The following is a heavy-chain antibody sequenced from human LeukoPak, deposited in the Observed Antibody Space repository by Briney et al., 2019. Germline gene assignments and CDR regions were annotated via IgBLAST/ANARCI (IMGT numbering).Heavy chain of an antibody. J-gene: IGHJ6*02. V-gene: IGHV1-18*01. CDR2: ISAYNGNT. CDR1: GYTFTSYG. D-gene: IGHD3-3*01. CDR3: ARDPRFLEWSSRANYYYYGMDA. Sequence: GASVKVSCKASGYTFTSYGISWVRQAPGQGLEWMGWISAYNGNTNYAQKLQGRVTMTTDTSTSTAYMELRSLRSDDTAVYYCARDPRFLEWSSRANYYYYGMDAWGQGTTVTVSS.